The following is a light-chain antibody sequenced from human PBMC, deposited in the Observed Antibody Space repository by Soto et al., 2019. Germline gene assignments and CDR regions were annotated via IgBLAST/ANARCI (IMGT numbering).Light chain of an antibody. CDR2: DVS. J-gene: IGLJ3*02. V-gene: IGLV2-14*01. CDR3: SSYTSSSTLV. CDR1: RSDVGGYNY. Sequence: QSALTQHASVSGSPGQSITISCTGTRSDVGGYNYVSWYQQHPGKAPKLMIYDVSNRPSGVSNRFSGAKSGNTASLTISGLQAEDDADYYCSSYTSSSTLVFGGGNKLTVL.